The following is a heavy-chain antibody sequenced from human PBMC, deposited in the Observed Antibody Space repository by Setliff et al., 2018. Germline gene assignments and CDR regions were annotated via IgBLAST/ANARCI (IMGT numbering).Heavy chain of an antibody. V-gene: IGHV3-49*04. CDR1: GFTFGDYA. J-gene: IGHJ6*02. CDR2: IRSKAYGGTT. Sequence: PGGSLRLSCTASGFTFGDYAMSWVGQAPGKGLGWVGFIRSKAYGGTTEYASSVKGRFTISRDDSKSIAYLQMNSLKTEDTAVYYCTRVGRQLVYYYYGMDVWGQGTTVTVSS. CDR3: TRVGRQLVYYYYGMDV. D-gene: IGHD6-13*01.